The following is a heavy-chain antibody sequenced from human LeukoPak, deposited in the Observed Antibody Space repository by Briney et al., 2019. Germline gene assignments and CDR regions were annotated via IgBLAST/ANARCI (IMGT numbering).Heavy chain of an antibody. D-gene: IGHD1-26*01. Sequence: GESMKISCKGSGYSFTSYWIGWVRPMPGKGLEWMGIIYPGDSDTRYSPSFQGQVTISADKSISTAYLQWSSLKASDTAMYYCASSGEVGAPTTANWGQGTLVTVSS. CDR3: ASSGEVGAPTTAN. V-gene: IGHV5-51*01. CDR1: GYSFTSYW. J-gene: IGHJ4*02. CDR2: IYPGDSDT.